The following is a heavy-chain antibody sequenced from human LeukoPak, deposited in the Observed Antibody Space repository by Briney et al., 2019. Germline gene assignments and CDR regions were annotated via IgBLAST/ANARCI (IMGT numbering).Heavy chain of an antibody. CDR2: ISWNSGSI. V-gene: IGHV3-9*01. CDR1: GFTFDDYA. CDR3: ARGSVGLRYFDWLLDY. Sequence: PGRSLRPSCAASGFTFDDYAMHWVRQAPGKGLEWVSGISWNSGSIGYADSVKGRFTISRDNSKNTLYLQMNSLRAEDTAVYYCARGSVGLRYFDWLLDYWGQGTLVTVSS. D-gene: IGHD3-9*01. J-gene: IGHJ4*02.